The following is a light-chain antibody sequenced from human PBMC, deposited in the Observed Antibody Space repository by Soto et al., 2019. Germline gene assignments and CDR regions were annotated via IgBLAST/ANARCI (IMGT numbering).Light chain of an antibody. J-gene: IGLJ1*01. CDR2: EVN. Sequence: QSVLTQPPSASGAPGQSVAISCTGTSSDVGGYNYVSWYQQHPGKPPKLMIYEVNKRPSGVPARFYGSKSGNTASLTVSGLQAEDEADYYCGSYAGSSNVFGTGTKLTVL. CDR3: GSYAGSSNV. V-gene: IGLV2-8*01. CDR1: SSDVGGYNY.